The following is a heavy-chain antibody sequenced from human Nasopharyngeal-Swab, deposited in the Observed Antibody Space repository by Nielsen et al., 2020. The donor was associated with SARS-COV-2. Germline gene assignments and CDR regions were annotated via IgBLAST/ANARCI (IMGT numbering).Heavy chain of an antibody. Sequence: SVKVSCTASGGTFSSYAISWVRQAPGQGLEWMGGIIPILGIANYAQKFQGRVTITADKSTSTAYMELSSLRSEDTAVYYCARNKPDRHIDYWGQGTLVTVSS. CDR1: GGTFSSYA. D-gene: IGHD1-14*01. CDR2: IIPILGIA. V-gene: IGHV1-69*10. CDR3: ARNKPDRHIDY. J-gene: IGHJ4*02.